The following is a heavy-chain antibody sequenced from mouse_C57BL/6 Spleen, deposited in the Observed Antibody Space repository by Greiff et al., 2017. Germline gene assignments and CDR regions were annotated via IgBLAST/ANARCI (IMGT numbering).Heavy chain of an antibody. CDR2: IWSGGST. D-gene: IGHD1-1*01. Sequence: VMLVESGPGLVQPSQSLSITCTVSGFSLTSYGVHWVRQSPGKGLEWLGVIWSGGSTDYNAAFISRLSISKDNSKSQVFFKMNSLQADDTAIYYCARGDYYGSSPWWYFDVWGTGTTVTVSS. CDR1: GFSLTSYG. V-gene: IGHV2-2*01. J-gene: IGHJ1*03. CDR3: ARGDYYGSSPWWYFDV.